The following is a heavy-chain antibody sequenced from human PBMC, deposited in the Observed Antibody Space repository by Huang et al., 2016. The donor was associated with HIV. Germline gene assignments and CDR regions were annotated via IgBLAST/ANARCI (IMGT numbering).Heavy chain of an antibody. Sequence: QVQPVQSGSELKKPGASVTGSCKTSGNTFTTYALNWVRQAPGQGLEGMGLINTKTGNHTYAQGFIGRFVFSLDTSVSTAELQISGLTADDTAVYYCATEVRGRLVILPPYFDYWGQGTLVTVSS. D-gene: IGHD3-9*01. V-gene: IGHV7-4-1*02. J-gene: IGHJ4*02. CDR3: ATEVRGRLVILPPYFDY. CDR1: GNTFTTYA. CDR2: INTKTGNH.